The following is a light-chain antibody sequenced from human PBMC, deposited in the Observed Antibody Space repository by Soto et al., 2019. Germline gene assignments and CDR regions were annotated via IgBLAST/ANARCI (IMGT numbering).Light chain of an antibody. Sequence: QSALTQPPSVSGSPGHSVAVSCTGTSSDVGSYNRVSWYQQPPGTAPKLIIYEVSNRPSGVPDRFSGSKSGNTASLTISGLQAEDEADYYCSSFTSSTTYVFGTGTKLTVL. CDR1: SSDVGSYNR. J-gene: IGLJ1*01. V-gene: IGLV2-18*02. CDR3: SSFTSSTTYV. CDR2: EVS.